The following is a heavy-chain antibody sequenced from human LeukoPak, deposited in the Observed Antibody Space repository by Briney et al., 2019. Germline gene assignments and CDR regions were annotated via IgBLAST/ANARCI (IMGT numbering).Heavy chain of an antibody. V-gene: IGHV4-4*07. Sequence: SETLSLTCTVSGGSISSYYWSWIRQPAGKGLGRIGRIYTSGSTNYNPSLKSRVTMSVDTSKNQFSLKLSSVTAADTAVYYCARDLAAAGFDYWGQGTLVTVSS. CDR3: ARDLAAAGFDY. CDR2: IYTSGST. CDR1: GGSISSYY. D-gene: IGHD6-13*01. J-gene: IGHJ4*02.